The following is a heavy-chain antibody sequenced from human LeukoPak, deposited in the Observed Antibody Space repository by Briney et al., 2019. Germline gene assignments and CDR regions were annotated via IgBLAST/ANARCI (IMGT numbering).Heavy chain of an antibody. J-gene: IGHJ4*02. D-gene: IGHD3-10*01. Sequence: GGSMRLSCAASGFTFSGYAMHWVRQAPGKGLEWVAVISYDGSNEYYADSVKGRFTISRDNSKNTLYLQMNSLSVEDTAVYYCARVGYYASGPFSYFDYWGQGTLVTVSS. CDR1: GFTFSGYA. CDR2: ISYDGSNE. CDR3: ARVGYYASGPFSYFDY. V-gene: IGHV3-30-3*01.